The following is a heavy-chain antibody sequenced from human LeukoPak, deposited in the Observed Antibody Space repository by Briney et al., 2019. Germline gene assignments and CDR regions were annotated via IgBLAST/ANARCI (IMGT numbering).Heavy chain of an antibody. Sequence: ESGPTLVKPTQTLTLTCTFSGFSLSTRGVGVGWIRQPPGKALEWLALIYWDDDKRYSPSLKSRLTITKDTSKNQVVLTMTNMDPVDTATYYCAHLGTTVTTDDAFDIWGQGTMVTVSS. J-gene: IGHJ3*02. CDR2: IYWDDDK. CDR3: AHLGTTVTTDDAFDI. D-gene: IGHD4-17*01. CDR1: GFSLSTRGVG. V-gene: IGHV2-5*02.